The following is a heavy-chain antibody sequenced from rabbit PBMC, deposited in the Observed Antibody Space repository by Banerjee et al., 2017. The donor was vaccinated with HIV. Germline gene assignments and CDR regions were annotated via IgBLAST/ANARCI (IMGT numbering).Heavy chain of an antibody. CDR3: TRGANYNGGGYGL. D-gene: IGHD1-1*01. J-gene: IGHJ4*01. V-gene: IGHV1S45*01. Sequence: QEQLEESGGDLVKPEGSLTLTCTASGFSFSSSYYMCWVRQAPGKGLEWIGCIYVGSGGSTYYASWAKGRFTISKTSSTTVTLQMTSLTAADTATYLCTRGANYNGGGYGLWGPGTLVTVS. CDR1: GFSFSSSYY. CDR2: IYVGSGGST.